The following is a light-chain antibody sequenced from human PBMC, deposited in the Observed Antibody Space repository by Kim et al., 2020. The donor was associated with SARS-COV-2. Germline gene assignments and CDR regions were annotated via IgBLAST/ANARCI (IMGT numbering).Light chain of an antibody. Sequence: ALGQTVRITCQGGSLRSYYASWYQQKPGQAPVLVIYGKNNRPSVIPDRFSGSSSGNTASLTITGAQAEDEADYYCNSRDSSGNHLVFGGGTQLTVL. CDR2: GKN. CDR1: SLRSYY. J-gene: IGLJ2*01. CDR3: NSRDSSGNHLV. V-gene: IGLV3-19*01.